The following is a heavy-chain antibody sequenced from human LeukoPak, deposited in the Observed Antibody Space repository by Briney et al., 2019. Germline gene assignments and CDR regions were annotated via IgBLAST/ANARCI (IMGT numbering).Heavy chain of an antibody. CDR3: AREFGVATIFYR. J-gene: IGHJ4*02. CDR2: IYYSGST. CDR1: GGSISSYY. V-gene: IGHV4-59*12. Sequence: SETLSLTCTVSGGSISSYYWSWIRQPPGKGLEWIGYIYYSGSTNYNPSLKSRVTISVDTSKNQFSLKLSSVTAADTAVYYCAREFGVATIFYRWGQGTLVTVSS. D-gene: IGHD5-12*01.